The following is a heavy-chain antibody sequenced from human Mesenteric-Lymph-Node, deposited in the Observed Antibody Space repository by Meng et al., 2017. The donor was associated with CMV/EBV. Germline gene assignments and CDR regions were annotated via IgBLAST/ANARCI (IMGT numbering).Heavy chain of an antibody. D-gene: IGHD4-17*01. V-gene: IGHV4-34*01. CDR2: INHSGST. CDR3: ARQRVTTQLWDA. Sequence: GSLRLSCAVYSGSFSDYYWSWIRQTPGKGLEWVGEINHSGSTKYNPSLKSRVTMSVDTSKNQFSLKLSSVTAADTAVHYCARQRVTTQLWDAWGQGTLVTVSS. CDR1: SGSFSDYY. J-gene: IGHJ5*02.